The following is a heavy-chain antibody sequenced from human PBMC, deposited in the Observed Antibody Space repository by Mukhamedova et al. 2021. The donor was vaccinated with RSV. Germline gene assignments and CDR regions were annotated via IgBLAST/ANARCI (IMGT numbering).Heavy chain of an antibody. Sequence: IGTGYSTEYAASVKGRFTISGDGSKDSLYLQMNRLKAEDTGVYYCARTYHDKKLDLWGQGTLVTVSS. V-gene: IGHV3-72*01. J-gene: IGHJ4*02. CDR2: IGTGYST. D-gene: IGHD3-16*01. CDR3: ARTYHDKKLDL.